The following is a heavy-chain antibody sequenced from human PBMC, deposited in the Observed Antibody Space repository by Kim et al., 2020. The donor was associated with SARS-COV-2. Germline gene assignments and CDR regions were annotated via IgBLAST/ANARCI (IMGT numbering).Heavy chain of an antibody. J-gene: IGHJ6*02. CDR1: GFTFMNYA. V-gene: IGHV3-23*01. CDR2: ISGSGGST. Sequence: GGSLRLSCDASGFTFMNYAMTWVRQAPGKGLEWVAAISGSGGSTDYVDSVKGRFTISRDTSKEIVYMEMSSLRAEDTAVYFCAKSVGEYYYYYGLDVWGQGTTGIVSS. CDR3: AKSVGEYYYYYGLDV. D-gene: IGHD3-10*01.